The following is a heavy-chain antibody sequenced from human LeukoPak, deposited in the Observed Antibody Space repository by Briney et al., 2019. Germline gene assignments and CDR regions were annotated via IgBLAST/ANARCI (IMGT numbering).Heavy chain of an antibody. V-gene: IGHV6-1*01. Sequence: SQTLSLTCAISGDSVSSNSAAWNWTRQSPSRGLEWLGRTYYRSKWYNDYAVSVKSRITINPDTSKNQFSLQLNSVTPEDTAVYYCARDFPIKQWPFDYWGQGTLVTVSS. J-gene: IGHJ4*02. CDR3: ARDFPIKQWPFDY. D-gene: IGHD6-19*01. CDR2: TYYRSKWYN. CDR1: GDSVSSNSAA.